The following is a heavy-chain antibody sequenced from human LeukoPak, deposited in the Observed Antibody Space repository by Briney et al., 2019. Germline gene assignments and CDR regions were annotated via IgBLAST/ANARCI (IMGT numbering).Heavy chain of an antibody. V-gene: IGHV4-34*01. Sequence: ASETLSLTCAVYGGSFSGYYWSWIRQPPGKGLEWIGEINHSGSTNYNPSLKSRVTISVDKSKNQFSLKLSSVAAADTAVYYCVTYYFDSSGPKKNYWGQGTLVTVSS. D-gene: IGHD3-22*01. CDR1: GGSFSGYY. CDR2: INHSGST. J-gene: IGHJ4*02. CDR3: VTYYFDSSGPKKNY.